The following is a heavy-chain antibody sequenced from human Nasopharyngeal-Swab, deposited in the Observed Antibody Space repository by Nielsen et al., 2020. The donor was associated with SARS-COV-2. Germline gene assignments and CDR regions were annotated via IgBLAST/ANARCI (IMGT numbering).Heavy chain of an antibody. CDR3: ARHAFCSSFCHNWYFDL. Sequence: SETLSLTCTVSGDSVTSNQYFWGWVRQPTGEGLEWIGSIFYSETSSYNPSLKSGVTISVDRTRNQFSLGLSSVAAADTAVYYCARHAFCSSFCHNWYFDLWGRGTLVTVSS. CDR1: GDSVTSNQYF. V-gene: IGHV4-39*01. D-gene: IGHD6-6*01. J-gene: IGHJ2*01. CDR2: IFYSETS.